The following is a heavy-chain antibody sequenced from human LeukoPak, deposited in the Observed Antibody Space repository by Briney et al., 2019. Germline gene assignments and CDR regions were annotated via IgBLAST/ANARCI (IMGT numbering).Heavy chain of an antibody. V-gene: IGHV1-69*05. D-gene: IGHD3-22*01. CDR1: GGTFSSYA. CDR2: IIPIFGTA. J-gene: IGHJ4*02. Sequence: SVKVSCKASGGTFSSYAISWVRQAPGQGLEWMGGIIPIFGTANYAQKFQGRVTITTDESTSTAYMELSSLRSEDTAVYYCARDSGYYFAHFDYWGQGTLVTVSP. CDR3: ARDSGYYFAHFDY.